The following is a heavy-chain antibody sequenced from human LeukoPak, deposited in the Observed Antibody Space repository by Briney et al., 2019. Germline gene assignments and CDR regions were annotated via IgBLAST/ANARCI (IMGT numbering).Heavy chain of an antibody. CDR2: INTGSGNT. CDR3: ARETFGSSRPIDC. J-gene: IGHJ4*02. Sequence: ASVKVSCKASGYTFTSYGISWVRQAPGQGLEWMGWINTGSGNTQFSQKFQGRVTVTRDTSASTVYMELSSLRSEDTAVFWCARETFGSSRPIDCWGQGTLVTVSS. CDR1: GYTFTSYG. D-gene: IGHD6-13*01. V-gene: IGHV1-3*04.